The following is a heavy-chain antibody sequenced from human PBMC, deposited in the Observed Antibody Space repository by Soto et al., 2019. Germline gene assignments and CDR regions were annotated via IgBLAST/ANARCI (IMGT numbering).Heavy chain of an antibody. V-gene: IGHV4-59*08. J-gene: IGHJ4*02. Sequence: SETLSLTCTVSGVSISSYYWSWIRQPPGKGLEWIGYIYYSGSTNYNPSLKSRVTISVDTSKNQFSLKLSSVTAADTAVYYCARHDPFSWLSRIYWGQGTLVTVSS. CDR3: ARHDPFSWLSRIY. D-gene: IGHD3-9*01. CDR1: GVSISSYY. CDR2: IYYSGST.